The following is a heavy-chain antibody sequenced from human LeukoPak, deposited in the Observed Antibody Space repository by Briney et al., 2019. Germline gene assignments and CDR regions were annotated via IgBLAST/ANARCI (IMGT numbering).Heavy chain of an antibody. D-gene: IGHD6-19*01. CDR3: ARVGSGWYGLHYYYYGMDV. CDR1: GYTFTSYD. V-gene: IGHV1-8*01. Sequence: GASVKVSCKASGYTFTSYDINWVRQATGQGLEWMGWMNPNSGNTGYAQKFQGRVTMTRNTSISTAYMELSSLRSEDTAVYYCARVGSGWYGLHYYYYGMDVWGQGTTVTVSS. J-gene: IGHJ6*02. CDR2: MNPNSGNT.